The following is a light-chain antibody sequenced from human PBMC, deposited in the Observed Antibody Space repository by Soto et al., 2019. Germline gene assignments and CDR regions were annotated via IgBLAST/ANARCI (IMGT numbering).Light chain of an antibody. CDR2: GNN. J-gene: IGLJ2*01. CDR3: QSLDSSLSASV. CDR1: SSNIGAGYN. V-gene: IGLV1-40*01. Sequence: QSVLTQPPSVSGAPGQRVTISCTGSSSNIGAGYNVHWYQQLPGTAPKLLIYGNNNRPSGVPDRFSGSKSGTSASLVITGLQAEDEADYYCQSLDSSLSASVFGGGTKVTVL.